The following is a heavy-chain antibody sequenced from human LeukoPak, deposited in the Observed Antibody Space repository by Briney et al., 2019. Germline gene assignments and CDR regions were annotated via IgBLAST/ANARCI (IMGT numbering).Heavy chain of an antibody. D-gene: IGHD3-16*01. CDR2: ISYDGSNE. CDR1: GFTFSSYG. V-gene: IGHV3-30*03. Sequence: PGGSLRLSCAASGFTFSSYGMHWVRQAPGKGLEWVAVISYDGSNEYYADSVKGRFTISRDNSKNTLYLQMSSLRAEDTAVYYCVRDNGGEHLWGQGTLVTVSS. J-gene: IGHJ4*02. CDR3: VRDNGGEHL.